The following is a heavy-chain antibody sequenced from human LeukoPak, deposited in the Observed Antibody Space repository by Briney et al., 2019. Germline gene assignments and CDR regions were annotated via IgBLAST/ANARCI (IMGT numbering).Heavy chain of an antibody. D-gene: IGHD2/OR15-2a*01. V-gene: IGHV4-34*01. CDR1: GGSFSGYY. CDR2: INHSGST. J-gene: IGHJ5*02. Sequence: SETLSLTCAVYGGSFSGYYWSWIRQPPGKGLEWIGEINHSGSTNYNPSLKSRVTISVDTSKNQFSLKLSSVSAADTAVYYCARAILSFDPWGQGTLVTVSS. CDR3: ARAILSFDP.